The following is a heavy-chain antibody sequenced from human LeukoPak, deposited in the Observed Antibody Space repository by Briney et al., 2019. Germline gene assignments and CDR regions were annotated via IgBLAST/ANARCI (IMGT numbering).Heavy chain of an antibody. CDR1: GCSISSSNW. CDR2: IYHSGST. D-gene: IGHD1-26*01. V-gene: IGHV4-4*02. J-gene: IGHJ4*02. Sequence: PSGTLSLTCAVSGCSISSSNWWSWVRQPPGKGLEWIGEIYHSGSTNYNPSLKSRVTISVDKSKNQFSLRLRSVTAADTAVYYCASEGIVGATGTQNDYWGQGTLVTVSS. CDR3: ASEGIVGATGTQNDY.